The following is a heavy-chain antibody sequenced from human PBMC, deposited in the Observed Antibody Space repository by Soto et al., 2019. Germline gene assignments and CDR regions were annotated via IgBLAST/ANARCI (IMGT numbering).Heavy chain of an antibody. D-gene: IGHD1-7*01. CDR1: GFTFTNAW. V-gene: IGHV3-23*01. Sequence: GGSLRLSCAASGFTFTNAWMSWVRQAPGKGLEWVSAISGSGGSTYYADSVKGRFTISRDNSKNTLYLQMNSLRAEDTAVYYCAKDGELRSNWYFDLWGRGTMVTVYS. CDR2: ISGSGGST. J-gene: IGHJ2*01. CDR3: AKDGELRSNWYFDL.